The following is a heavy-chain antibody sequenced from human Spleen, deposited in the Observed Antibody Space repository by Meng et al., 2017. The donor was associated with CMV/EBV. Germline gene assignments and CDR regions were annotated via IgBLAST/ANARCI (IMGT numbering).Heavy chain of an antibody. D-gene: IGHD6-6*01. J-gene: IGHJ4*02. V-gene: IGHV3-11*01. Sequence: GGSLRLSCIGSGFTFSDYYMSWIRQAPGKGLEWVSYITSGGTIMYYADSVKGRFTISRDNAKNSLYLQMNSLRAEDTAVYYCAREGSSSSYYWGQGTLVTVSS. CDR2: ITSGGTIM. CDR3: AREGSSSSYY. CDR1: GFTFSDYY.